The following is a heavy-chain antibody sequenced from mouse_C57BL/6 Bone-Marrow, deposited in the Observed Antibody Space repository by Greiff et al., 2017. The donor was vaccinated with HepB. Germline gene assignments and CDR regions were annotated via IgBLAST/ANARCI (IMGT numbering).Heavy chain of an antibody. CDR2: IYPRDGST. CDR3: ARDYGYDE. Sequence: VQLQQSGPELVKPGASVKLSCKASGYTFPSYDINWVKQRPGQGLEWIGWIYPRDGSTKYNEKFKGKATLTVDTSSSTAYMELHSLTSEDSAVSFCARDYGYDEWGQGTLVTVSA. CDR1: GYTFPSYD. D-gene: IGHD2-2*01. V-gene: IGHV1-85*01. J-gene: IGHJ3*01.